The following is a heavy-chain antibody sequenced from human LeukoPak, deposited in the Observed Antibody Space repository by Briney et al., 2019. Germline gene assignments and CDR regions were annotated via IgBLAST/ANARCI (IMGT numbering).Heavy chain of an antibody. Sequence: GGSLRLSCAASGFTFSSYAMSWVRQAPGKGLEWVANINHGGSAKYYVDSVKGRFTISRDNAKNSLYLQMNSLRAEDTAVYYCARDLADCSGGSCYSNGPGFEYWGQGTLVTVSS. CDR2: INHGGSAK. D-gene: IGHD2-15*01. V-gene: IGHV3-7*01. CDR1: GFTFSSYA. CDR3: ARDLADCSGGSCYSNGPGFEY. J-gene: IGHJ4*02.